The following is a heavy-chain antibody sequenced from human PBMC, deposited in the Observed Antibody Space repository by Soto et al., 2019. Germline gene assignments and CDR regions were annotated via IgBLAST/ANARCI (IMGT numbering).Heavy chain of an antibody. V-gene: IGHV4-59*01. D-gene: IGHD5-18*01. CDR3: ARNSVNRYGYRPYYFHS. CDR1: VGSFGSNY. CDR2: ISDSGST. J-gene: IGHJ4*02. Sequence: SETLSLTCTFSVGSFGSNYWSWIRHPPGKGLEWIGYISDSGSTNYNPSLKSRVTISEDMSKNQFSLTLTSVTAADTAIYYCARNSVNRYGYRPYYFHSWGQATLVTVSS.